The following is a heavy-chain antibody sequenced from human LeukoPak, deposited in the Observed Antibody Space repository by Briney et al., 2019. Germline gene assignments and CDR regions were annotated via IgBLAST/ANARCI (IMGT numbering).Heavy chain of an antibody. J-gene: IGHJ4*02. Sequence: PSETLSLTCTVSGGSISSSSYYWGWIRQPPGKGLEWIGSIYYSGSTYYNPSLKSRVTISVDTSKNQFSLKLSSVTAADTAVYYCASRSMVRGVLDYWGQGALVTVPS. V-gene: IGHV4-39*01. CDR2: IYYSGST. CDR3: ASRSMVRGVLDY. CDR1: GGSISSSSYY. D-gene: IGHD3-10*01.